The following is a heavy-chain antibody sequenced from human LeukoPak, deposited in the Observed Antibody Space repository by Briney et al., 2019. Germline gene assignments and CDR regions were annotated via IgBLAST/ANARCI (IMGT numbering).Heavy chain of an antibody. Sequence: GGSLRLSCAVSGFTFSSYSMNWVRQAPGKGLEWVSSISSSSTYIFYADSMKGRFTISRDNTKNTLYLQMNSLRAEDTAIYYCARDYTTTLTTATNFDYWGQGTLVTVSS. D-gene: IGHD4-17*01. CDR2: ISSSSTYI. CDR3: ARDYTTTLTTATNFDY. CDR1: GFTFSSYS. V-gene: IGHV3-21*01. J-gene: IGHJ4*02.